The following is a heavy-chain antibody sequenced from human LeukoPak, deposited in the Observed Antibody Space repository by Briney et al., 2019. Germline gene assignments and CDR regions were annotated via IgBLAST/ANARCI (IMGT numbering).Heavy chain of an antibody. CDR2: INHSGST. CDR1: GGSFSVYY. CDR3: AREGVTMVRGVIS. V-gene: IGHV4-34*01. Sequence: SETLSLTCAVYGGSFSVYYWSWIRQPPGKGLEWIGEINHSGSTNYNPSLKSRVTISVDTSKNQFSLKLSSVTAADTAVYYCAREGVTMVRGVISWGQGTLVTVSS. J-gene: IGHJ4*02. D-gene: IGHD3-10*01.